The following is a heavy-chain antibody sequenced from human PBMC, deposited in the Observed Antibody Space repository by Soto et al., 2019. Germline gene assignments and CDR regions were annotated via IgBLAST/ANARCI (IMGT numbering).Heavy chain of an antibody. V-gene: IGHV4-39*01. CDR1: GGSISSSSYY. CDR2: IYYSGST. D-gene: IGHD3-22*01. CDR3: ARQWDYYDGSGYPYYFDY. Sequence: SETLSLTCTVSGGSISSSSYYWGWIRQPPGKGLEWIGIIYYSGSTYYNPSLKSRVTISIDTSKNQFSLKLSSVTAADTAVYYCARQWDYYDGSGYPYYFDYWGQGTLVTVSS. J-gene: IGHJ4*02.